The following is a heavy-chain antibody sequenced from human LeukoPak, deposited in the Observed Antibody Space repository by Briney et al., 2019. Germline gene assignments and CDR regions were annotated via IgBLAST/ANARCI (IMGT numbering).Heavy chain of an antibody. D-gene: IGHD5-24*01. V-gene: IGHV3-30*02. CDR2: IQYDGSKN. CDR1: GFTFSGYG. CDR3: ARVKMAPHQPFDY. Sequence: GGSLRLSCAASGFTFSGYGIHWVRQAPGKGLEWVAFIQYDGSKNFHADSVKGRFTISRDNSKNTVSLQMNSLRAEDTAMYYCARVKMAPHQPFDYWGQGTLVTVSS. J-gene: IGHJ4*02.